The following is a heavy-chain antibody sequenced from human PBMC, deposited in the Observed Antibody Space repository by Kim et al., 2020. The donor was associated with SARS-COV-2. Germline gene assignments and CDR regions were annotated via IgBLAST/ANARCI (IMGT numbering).Heavy chain of an antibody. Sequence: SETLSLTCTVSGGSISSSSYYWGWIRQPPGKGLEWIGSIYYSGSTYYNPSLKSRVTISVDTSKNQFSLKLSSVTAADTAVYYCARLMGRIEAAGMGYWGQGTLVTVSS. CDR1: GGSISSSSYY. V-gene: IGHV4-39*01. J-gene: IGHJ4*02. D-gene: IGHD6-13*01. CDR3: ARLMGRIEAAGMGY. CDR2: IYYSGST.